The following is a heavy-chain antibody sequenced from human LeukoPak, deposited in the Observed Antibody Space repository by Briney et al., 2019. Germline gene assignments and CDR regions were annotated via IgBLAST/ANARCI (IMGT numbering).Heavy chain of an antibody. CDR1: GCRFTNYW. J-gene: IGHJ6*03. D-gene: IGHD4-17*01. Sequence: GGPLKIFLKGSGCRFTNYWNDRGRPMPGKRVEWMGSVYPGDSDTRYSTSFQGRVTISADTCISTAYLQWSSLKASDTAMYYCARHSGEDYSYSYMDVWGKGTTVTVSS. CDR3: ARHSGEDYSYSYMDV. V-gene: IGHV5-51*01. CDR2: VYPGDSDT.